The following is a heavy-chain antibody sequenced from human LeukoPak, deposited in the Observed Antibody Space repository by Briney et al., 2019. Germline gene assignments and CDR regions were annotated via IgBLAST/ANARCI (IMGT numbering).Heavy chain of an antibody. CDR1: GFTFSGYS. V-gene: IGHV3-15*01. CDR2: IKSKTDGGTT. J-gene: IGHJ4*02. D-gene: IGHD3-3*01. Sequence: PGGSLRLSCAGSGFTFSGYSMNWVGQAPGKGLEGGGRIKSKTDGGTTDYAAPVKGRFTISRDDSKNTLYLQMNSLKTEDTAVYYCTSPLDYDFWSGPDYWGQGTLVTASS. CDR3: TSPLDYDFWSGPDY.